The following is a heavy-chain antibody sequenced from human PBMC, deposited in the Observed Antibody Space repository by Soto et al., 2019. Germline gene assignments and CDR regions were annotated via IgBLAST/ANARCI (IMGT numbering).Heavy chain of an antibody. CDR2: INPSGGST. D-gene: IGHD3-3*01. J-gene: IGHJ5*02. CDR1: GYTFTSYY. CDR3: AKSPAYYDFWSGYSNWFDP. Sequence: ASVKVSCTASGYTFTSYYIHWVRQAPGQGLEWMGIINPSGGSTSYAQKFQGRVTMTRDTSTSTVYMELSSLRSEDTAVYYCAKSPAYYDFWSGYSNWFDPWGQGTLVTVSS. V-gene: IGHV1-46*01.